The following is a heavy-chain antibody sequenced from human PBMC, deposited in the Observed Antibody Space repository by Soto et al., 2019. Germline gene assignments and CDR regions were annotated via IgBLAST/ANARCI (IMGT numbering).Heavy chain of an antibody. CDR3: VRDLDGSGSYYTDY. D-gene: IGHD3-10*01. Sequence: QVHLVQSGVEVKKPGASVKVSCKASGYNFINYGITWVRQAPGQGLEWMGRISAHNGNTNYAQKLQGRVTMTTDTSTSTAYMELRSLRSDDTAVYYCVRDLDGSGSYYTDYWGPGTLVTVSS. J-gene: IGHJ4*02. V-gene: IGHV1-18*01. CDR1: GYNFINYG. CDR2: ISAHNGNT.